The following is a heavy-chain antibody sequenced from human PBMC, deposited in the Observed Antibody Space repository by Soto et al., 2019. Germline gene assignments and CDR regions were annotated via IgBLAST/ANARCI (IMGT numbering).Heavy chain of an antibody. J-gene: IGHJ5*02. Sequence: SETLSLTCPVSGGSISSGGYYWSWIRQHPGKGLEWIGYIYYSGSTYYNPSLKSRVTISVDTAKNQFSLKLSSVTAADTAVYYCARVYYDFWSGSGFDPWGQGTLVTVSS. CDR1: GGSISSGGYY. CDR3: ARVYYDFWSGSGFDP. CDR2: IYYSGST. V-gene: IGHV4-31*03. D-gene: IGHD3-3*01.